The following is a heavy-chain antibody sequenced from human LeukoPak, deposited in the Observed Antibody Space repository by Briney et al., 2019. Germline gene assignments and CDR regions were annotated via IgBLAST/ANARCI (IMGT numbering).Heavy chain of an antibody. J-gene: IGHJ6*03. V-gene: IGHV4-39*07. CDR2: FYYGGGT. D-gene: IGHD5-24*01. Sequence: SETLSLTCTVSGGSTSSPIYYWGWIRQPPGKGLEWIGSFYYGGGTYYSPSLKSRVTISVDTSKNQFSLKLSSLTAADTAVYYCARRRDGYNSYYYYYMDVWGKGTTVTISS. CDR3: ARRRDGYNSYYYYYMDV. CDR1: GGSTSSPIYY.